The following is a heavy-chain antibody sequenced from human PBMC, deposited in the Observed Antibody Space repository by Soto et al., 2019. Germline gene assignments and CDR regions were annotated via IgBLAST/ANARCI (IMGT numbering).Heavy chain of an antibody. D-gene: IGHD3-10*01. CDR3: ARGSLYYYDSGTPREY. CDR2: INPNRGGT. V-gene: IGHV1-2*02. Sequence: QVQLVQSGAEVKKPGASVKVSCKASGYTFTGYYIHWVRQAPGQGLEWMGWINPNRGGTNNGQNFHGRVTMTRDTSISTANMEMSSLRSDDTAVYYCARGSLYYYDSGTPREYWGQGTLVTVSS. CDR1: GYTFTGYY. J-gene: IGHJ4*02.